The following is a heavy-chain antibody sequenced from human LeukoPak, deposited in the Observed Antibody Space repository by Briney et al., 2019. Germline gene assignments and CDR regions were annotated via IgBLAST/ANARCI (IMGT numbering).Heavy chain of an antibody. J-gene: IGHJ3*02. Sequence: SETLSLTCTVSGGSISSSSYYWGWIRQPPGEGLEWIGSIYYSGSTYYNPSLKSRVTISVDTSKNQFSLKLSSVTAADTAVYYCARDYSGYDLNAFDIWGQGTMVTVSS. CDR1: GGSISSSSYY. V-gene: IGHV4-39*02. D-gene: IGHD5-12*01. CDR2: IYYSGST. CDR3: ARDYSGYDLNAFDI.